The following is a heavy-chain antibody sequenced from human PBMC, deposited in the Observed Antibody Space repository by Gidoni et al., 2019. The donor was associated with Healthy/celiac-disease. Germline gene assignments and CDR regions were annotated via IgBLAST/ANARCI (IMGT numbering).Heavy chain of an antibody. V-gene: IGHV3-23*01. Sequence: EVQLLESGGGLVQPGGSLRLSWAASGFTFSSYAMSWVRQAPGKGLEWVSAISGSGGSTYYADSVKGRFTISRDNSKNTLYLQMNSLRAEDTAVYYCARGGPKQYYFDYWGQGTLVTVSS. CDR2: ISGSGGST. D-gene: IGHD3-16*01. CDR3: ARGGPKQYYFDY. J-gene: IGHJ4*02. CDR1: GFTFSSYA.